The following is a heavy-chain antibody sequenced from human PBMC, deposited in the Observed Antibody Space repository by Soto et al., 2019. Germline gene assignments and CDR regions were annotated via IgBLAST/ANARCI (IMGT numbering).Heavy chain of an antibody. CDR1: GFTFDDYG. V-gene: IGHV3-20*01. D-gene: IGHD2-2*01. CDR2: FIWIGGST. J-gene: IGHJ6*03. Sequence: GGSLRLSCAASGFTFDDYGMSWVRQAPGKGLEWVSGFIWIGGSTGYADFVKGRFTISRDNAKNSLYLQMNSLRAEDTALFHCVRSAATIVVVPAAPDYYYYMDVWGKGTTVTVSS. CDR3: VRSAATIVVVPAAPDYYYYMDV.